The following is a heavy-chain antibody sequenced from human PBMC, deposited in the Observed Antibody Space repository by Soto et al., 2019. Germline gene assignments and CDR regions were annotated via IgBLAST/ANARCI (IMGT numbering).Heavy chain of an antibody. CDR1: GFSISSGYY. CDR2: MYYSGTT. Sequence: SETLSLTCAVSGFSISSGYYWGWIRQPPGKGLEWIGSMYYSGTTYYNPSLKSRVAISVDTSKNQLSLKLRAVTAADTAVYYCARSMGGLTGPFDYWGLGTLVTVSS. V-gene: IGHV4-38-2*01. D-gene: IGHD3-16*01. J-gene: IGHJ4*02. CDR3: ARSMGGLTGPFDY.